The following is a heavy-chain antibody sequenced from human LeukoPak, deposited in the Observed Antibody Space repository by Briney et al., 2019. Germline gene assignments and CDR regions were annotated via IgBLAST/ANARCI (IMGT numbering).Heavy chain of an antibody. D-gene: IGHD6-6*01. Sequence: GSSVKVSCKASGGTFSSYAISWVRQAPGQGLEWMGRIIPILGIANYAQKFQGRVTITRNTSISTAYMELSSLRSEDTAVYYCARDSRIAARPPSWFDPWGQGTLVTVSS. CDR1: GGTFSSYA. CDR2: IIPILGIA. CDR3: ARDSRIAARPPSWFDP. V-gene: IGHV1-69*04. J-gene: IGHJ5*02.